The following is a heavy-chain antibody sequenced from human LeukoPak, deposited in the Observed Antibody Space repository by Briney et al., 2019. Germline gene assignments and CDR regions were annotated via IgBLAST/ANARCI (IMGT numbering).Heavy chain of an antibody. J-gene: IGHJ5*02. CDR1: GFTFSSYA. Sequence: PGRSLRLSCAASGFTFSSYAMHWVRQAPGKGLEWVAVISYDGSNKYYADSVKGRFTISRDNSKNTLYLQMNSLRAEDTAVYYCARDQGLYYDFWSGRENSGVNWFDPWGQGTLVTVSS. CDR3: ARDQGLYYDFWSGRENSGVNWFDP. D-gene: IGHD3-3*01. V-gene: IGHV3-30*04. CDR2: ISYDGSNK.